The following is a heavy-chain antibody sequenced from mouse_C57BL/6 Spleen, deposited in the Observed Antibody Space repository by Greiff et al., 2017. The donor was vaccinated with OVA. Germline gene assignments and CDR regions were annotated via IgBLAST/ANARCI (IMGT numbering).Heavy chain of an antibody. Sequence: VQLQQSGPELVKPGASVKISCKASGYTFTDYYMNWVKQSHGKSLEWIGDINPNNGGTSYNQKFKGKATVTVDKSSSTAYMELRSLTSEDSAVYYCARYYDRYFDVWGTGTTVTVSS. CDR1: GYTFTDYY. CDR3: ARYYDRYFDV. D-gene: IGHD2-4*01. V-gene: IGHV1-26*01. CDR2: INPNNGGT. J-gene: IGHJ1*03.